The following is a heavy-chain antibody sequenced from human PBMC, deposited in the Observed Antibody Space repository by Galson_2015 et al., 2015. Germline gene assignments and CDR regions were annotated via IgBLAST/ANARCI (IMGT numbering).Heavy chain of an antibody. CDR1: GYSLQTYG. J-gene: IGHJ4*02. D-gene: IGHD4/OR15-4a*01. CDR2: IDTNTGKP. Sequence: SVKVSCKASGYSLQTYGLNWVRQAPGQGLEWMGWIDTNTGKPTYAQAFIGRFVFSLDTSVNSAFLQISGLKADDTAIYFCARAVYGDSGRGYFDNWGQGTLVTVSS. V-gene: IGHV7-4-1*02. CDR3: ARAVYGDSGRGYFDN.